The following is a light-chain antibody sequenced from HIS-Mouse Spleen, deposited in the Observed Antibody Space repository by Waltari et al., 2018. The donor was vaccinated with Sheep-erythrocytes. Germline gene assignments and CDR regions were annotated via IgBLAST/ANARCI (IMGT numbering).Light chain of an antibody. V-gene: IGLV3-10*01. CDR3: YSTDSSGNHWV. J-gene: IGLJ3*02. CDR1: ALPKKS. CDR2: KDS. Sequence: SYELTQPPSVSVSPGQTARITCSGDALPKKSAYWYQQKSGQAPVLVMYKDSKRPPGIPERFSGSTSGTMANLTISGAQVEDEADYYCYSTDSSGNHWVFGGGTKLTVL.